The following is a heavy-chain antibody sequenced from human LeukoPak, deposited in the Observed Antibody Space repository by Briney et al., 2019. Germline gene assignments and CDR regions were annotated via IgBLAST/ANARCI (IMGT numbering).Heavy chain of an antibody. CDR3: ARGRLRYFDY. J-gene: IGHJ4*02. CDR1: GGSISSGGYY. V-gene: IGHV4-31*03. CDR2: IYYSGST. Sequence: PSETLSLTCTVSGGSISSGGYYWSWIRQHPGKGLEWIGYIYYSGSTYYNPSLKSRVTISVDTSKNQFSLKLSSVTAADTAVYYCARGRLRYFDYWGQGTLVTVSS. D-gene: IGHD6-19*01.